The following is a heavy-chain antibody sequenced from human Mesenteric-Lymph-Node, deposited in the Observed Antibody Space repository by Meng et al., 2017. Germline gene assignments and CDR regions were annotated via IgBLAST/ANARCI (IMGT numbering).Heavy chain of an antibody. V-gene: IGHV3-30*01. D-gene: IGHD2-21*02. J-gene: IGHJ3*02. CDR3: ARETATHAFDI. Sequence: GESLKISCAASGFTFSSYAMHWVRQAPGKGLEWVAVISYDGSNKYYADSVKGRFTISRDNSKNTLYLQMNSLRAEDTAVYYCARETATHAFDIWGQGTMVTVSS. CDR2: ISYDGSNK. CDR1: GFTFSSYA.